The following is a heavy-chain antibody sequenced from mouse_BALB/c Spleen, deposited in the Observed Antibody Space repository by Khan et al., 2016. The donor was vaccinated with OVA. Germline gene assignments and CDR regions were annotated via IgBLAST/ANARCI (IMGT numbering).Heavy chain of an antibody. Sequence: EVELVESGGGLVKPGGSLKLSCEVSGFAFNSYDMSWVRQTPEKRLEWVATISSTGTYTYYPDSVKGRFTISRDTARNTLYLQMSSLRSEDTPLYYGTRPSYYGNPWFTYWGQGTLVTVSA. D-gene: IGHD2-10*01. CDR1: GFAFNSYD. CDR3: TRPSYYGNPWFTY. V-gene: IGHV5-9*02. CDR2: ISSTGTYT. J-gene: IGHJ3*01.